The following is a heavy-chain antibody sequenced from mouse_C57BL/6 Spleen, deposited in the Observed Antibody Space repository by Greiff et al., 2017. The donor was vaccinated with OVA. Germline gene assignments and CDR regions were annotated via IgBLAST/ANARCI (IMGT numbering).Heavy chain of an antibody. D-gene: IGHD1-1*01. CDR3: ARLTTVVATDYAMDY. CDR1: GYAFSSSW. J-gene: IGHJ4*01. CDR2: IYPGDGDT. V-gene: IGHV1-82*01. Sequence: QVQLKESGPELVKPGASVKISCKASGYAFSSSWMNWVKQRPGKGLEWIGRIYPGDGDTNYNGKFKGKATLTADKSSSTAYMQLSSLTSEDSAVYFCARLTTVVATDYAMDYWGQGTSVTVSS.